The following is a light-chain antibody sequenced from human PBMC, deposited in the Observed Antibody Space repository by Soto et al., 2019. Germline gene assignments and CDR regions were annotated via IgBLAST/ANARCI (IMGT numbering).Light chain of an antibody. CDR3: QHYNSYSEA. CDR1: QTISSW. V-gene: IGKV1-5*03. J-gene: IGKJ1*01. Sequence: DIQVTHSPSTLSGSVGDRVTITCRASQTISSWLAWYQQKPGKAPKLLIYKASTLKSGVPSRFSGSGSGTEFTLTISSLQPDDFATYYCQHYNSYSEAFGQGTTV. CDR2: KAS.